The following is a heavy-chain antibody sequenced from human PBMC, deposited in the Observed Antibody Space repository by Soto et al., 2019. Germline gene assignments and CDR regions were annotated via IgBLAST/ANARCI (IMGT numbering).Heavy chain of an antibody. CDR3: ARDPGSSSSLVFYYYYGMDV. J-gene: IGHJ6*02. D-gene: IGHD6-6*01. CDR2: IWYDGSNK. Sequence: GGSLRLSCVASGFTFSSYGMQWVRQAPGKGLEWVAVIWYDGSNKYYADSVKGRFTISRDNSKNTLYLQMNSLRAEDTAVYYCARDPGSSSSLVFYYYYGMDVWGQGTTVTVSS. V-gene: IGHV3-33*01. CDR1: GFTFSSYG.